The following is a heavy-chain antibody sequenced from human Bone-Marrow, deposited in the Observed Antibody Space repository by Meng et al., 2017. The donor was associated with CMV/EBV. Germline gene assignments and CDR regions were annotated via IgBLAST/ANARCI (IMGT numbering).Heavy chain of an antibody. CDR1: GGSVSSGSYY. V-gene: IGHV3-30*02. Sequence: GESLKISCTVSGGSVSSGSYYWSWIRQPPGKGLEWVAFIRYDGSNKYYADSVKGRFTISRDNSKNTLYLQMNSLRAEDTAVYYCAKDRGFVLRFLDRPHYYGMDVWGQGTTVTVSS. J-gene: IGHJ6*02. CDR3: AKDRGFVLRFLDRPHYYGMDV. D-gene: IGHD3-3*01. CDR2: IRYDGSNK.